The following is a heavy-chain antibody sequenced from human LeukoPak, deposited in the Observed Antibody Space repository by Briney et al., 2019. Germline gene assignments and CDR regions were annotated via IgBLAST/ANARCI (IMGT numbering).Heavy chain of an antibody. CDR2: IYSGGST. CDR1: GFFFSTYA. Sequence: GGSLGLSCAASGFFFSTYALSWVRQAPGKGLEWFSVIYSGGSTYYADSVKGRFTISRDNSKNTLYLQMNSLRAEDTAVYYCARDQTFDIWGQGTMVTVSS. CDR3: ARDQTFDI. V-gene: IGHV3-53*01. J-gene: IGHJ3*02.